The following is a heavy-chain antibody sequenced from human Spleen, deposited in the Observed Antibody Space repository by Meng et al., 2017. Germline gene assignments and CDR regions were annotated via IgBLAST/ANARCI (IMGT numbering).Heavy chain of an antibody. V-gene: IGHV4-31*03. D-gene: IGHD6-13*01. J-gene: IGHJ3*02. CDR2: IYYSGST. CDR1: GGSISSGGYY. CDR3: ARGAAAGEGDAFDI. Sequence: SETLSLTCTVSGGSISSGGYYWSWIRQHPGKGLEWIGYIYYSGSTYYNPSLKSRVTISVDTSKNQFSLKLSSVPAADTAVYYCARGAAAGEGDAFDIWGQGTMVTVSS.